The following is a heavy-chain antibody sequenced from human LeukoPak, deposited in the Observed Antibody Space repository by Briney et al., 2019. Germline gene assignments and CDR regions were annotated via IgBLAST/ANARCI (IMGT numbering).Heavy chain of an antibody. CDR2: MNPNSGDT. V-gene: IGHV1-8*01. J-gene: IGHJ4*02. CDR1: GYTFANYD. Sequence: ASVKVSCKASGYTFANYDITWVRQAPGQGLEWMGWMNPNSGDTGYAQKFQGRVSMTRDTSISTAYMELSSLRSEDTVVYYCARGFSAYDGTDYAFSYYWGQGTLVTVSS. CDR3: ARGFSAYDGTDYAFSYY. D-gene: IGHD3-22*01.